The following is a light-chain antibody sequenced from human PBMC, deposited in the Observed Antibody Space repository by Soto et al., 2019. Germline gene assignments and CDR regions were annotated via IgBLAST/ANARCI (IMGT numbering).Light chain of an antibody. J-gene: IGKJ1*01. CDR3: QQYETFSGT. Sequence: DIQMTQSPSSLSASVGDRVTITCRASQSISSYLSWYQQKPGKAPKLLIYDASALPRGVPSRFSGSGSWTKFTLTIASLQPDDFATYYCQQYETFSGTFGPGTKVDIK. CDR1: QSISSY. CDR2: DAS. V-gene: IGKV1-5*01.